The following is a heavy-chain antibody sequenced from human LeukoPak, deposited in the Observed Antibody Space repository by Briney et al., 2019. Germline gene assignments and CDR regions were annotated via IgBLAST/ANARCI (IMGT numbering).Heavy chain of an antibody. CDR2: IWQDGSNK. CDR1: GFTFSSYG. J-gene: IGHJ4*02. Sequence: GGSLTLSCAASGFTFSSYGMHWVRPAPGKGLEWVAVIWQDGSNKYYADSVKGRFTISRDNSKNTLYLQMNSLRAEDTAVYYCARDFTESGCFDYWGQGTLVTVSS. D-gene: IGHD6-19*01. CDR3: ARDFTESGCFDY. V-gene: IGHV3-33*01.